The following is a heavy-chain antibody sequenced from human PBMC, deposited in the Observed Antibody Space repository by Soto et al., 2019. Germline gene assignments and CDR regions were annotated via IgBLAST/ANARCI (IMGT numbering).Heavy chain of an antibody. CDR1: GFTFTYYA. D-gene: IGHD2-15*01. Sequence: EVQLLESGGGLVQPGGSLRLSCAASGFTFTYYAMTWVRQAPGKGLEWVSSIIGDGIRTYYADSVKGRFIISRDNSKSILDLQLSNLRVEATAAYYCAKGGCSDDSCSRGHCENWGQGTLVTVAA. CDR2: IIGDGIRT. J-gene: IGHJ4*02. CDR3: AKGGCSDDSCSRGHCEN. V-gene: IGHV3-23*01.